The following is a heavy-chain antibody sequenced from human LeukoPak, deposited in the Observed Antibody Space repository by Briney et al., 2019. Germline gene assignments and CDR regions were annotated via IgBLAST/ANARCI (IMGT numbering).Heavy chain of an antibody. CDR3: ARERPLYYYGSGSYIDY. J-gene: IGHJ4*02. Sequence: RPSETLSLACTVSGGSISSGSYYWSWIRQPAGKGLEWIGRIYTSGSTNYNPSLRSRVTISVDTSKNQFSLKLSSVTAADTAVYYCARERPLYYYGSGSYIDYWGQGTLVTVSS. CDR1: GGSISSGSYY. CDR2: IYTSGST. V-gene: IGHV4-61*02. D-gene: IGHD3-10*01.